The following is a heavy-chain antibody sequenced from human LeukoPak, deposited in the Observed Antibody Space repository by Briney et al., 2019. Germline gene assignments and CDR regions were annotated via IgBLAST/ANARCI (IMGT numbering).Heavy chain of an antibody. CDR2: MNPNSGNT. CDR3: ARGADYGDYVDY. Sequence: ASVKVSCKASGYTFTSYDINWVRQATGQGLEWMGWMNPNSGNTGYAQKFQGRVTITRNTSISTAYMELSSLRSEDTAVYYCARGADYGDYVDYWGQGTLVTVSS. V-gene: IGHV1-8*03. CDR1: GYTFTSYD. D-gene: IGHD4-17*01. J-gene: IGHJ4*02.